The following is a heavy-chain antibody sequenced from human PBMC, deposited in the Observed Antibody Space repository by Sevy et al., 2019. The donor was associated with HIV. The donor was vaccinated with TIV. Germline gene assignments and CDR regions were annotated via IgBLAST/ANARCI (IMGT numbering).Heavy chain of an antibody. Sequence: GGSLRLSCAASGFTFSDYYMSWIRQAPGKGLEWFSSISSSHHAIKYADSVKGRFAISRDNAKKSLYLQMNSLRAEDTAVYFCVGRPYSSTYSWSYYFDYWGPGTLVTVSS. CDR1: GFTFSDYY. CDR3: VGRPYSSTYSWSYYFDY. V-gene: IGHV3-11*01. D-gene: IGHD5-18*01. CDR2: ISSSHHAI. J-gene: IGHJ4*02.